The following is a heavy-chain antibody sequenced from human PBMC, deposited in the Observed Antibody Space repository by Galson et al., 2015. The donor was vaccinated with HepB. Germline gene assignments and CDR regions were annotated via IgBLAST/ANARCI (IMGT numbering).Heavy chain of an antibody. V-gene: IGHV1-69-2*01. Sequence: VKVSCKVSGYTFTDYYMHWVQQAPGKGLEWMGLVDPEDGETIYAEKFQGRVTITADTSTDTAYMELSSLRSEDTAVYYCATAPLEGLFDPWGQGTLVTVSS. CDR2: VDPEDGET. CDR3: ATAPLEGLFDP. J-gene: IGHJ5*02. CDR1: GYTFTDYY.